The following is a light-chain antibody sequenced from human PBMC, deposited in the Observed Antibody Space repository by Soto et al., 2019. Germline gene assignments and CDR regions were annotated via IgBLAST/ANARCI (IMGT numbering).Light chain of an antibody. CDR1: QSVSSN. J-gene: IGKJ1*01. CDR2: GAS. Sequence: EIVMTQSPATLSVSPGERATLPCRASQSVSSNLAWYQQKPGQAPRLLIYGASTRATGIPARFSGGGSGPEFTLTISGLQSEDFAVYYCQQYNNWPRTFGQGTKVDIK. V-gene: IGKV3-15*01. CDR3: QQYNNWPRT.